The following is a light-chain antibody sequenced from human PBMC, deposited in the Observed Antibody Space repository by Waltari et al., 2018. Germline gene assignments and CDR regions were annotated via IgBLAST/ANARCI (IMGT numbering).Light chain of an antibody. CDR1: QTICTY. J-gene: IGKJ5*01. CDR2: GAS. CDR3: QQGDVTPLT. Sequence: DIQLTQSPSSLSASVGDTVIISCRERQTICTYLIWYQLRPGKAPKLLIYGASTLQSGVPSRFSGSGSGTDFTLTISSLQPEDFALYSCQQGDVTPLTFGQGTRVEI. V-gene: IGKV1-39*01.